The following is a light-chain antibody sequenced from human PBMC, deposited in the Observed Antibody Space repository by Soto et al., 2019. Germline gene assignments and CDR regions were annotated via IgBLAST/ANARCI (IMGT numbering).Light chain of an antibody. V-gene: IGLV2-23*02. CDR1: SNDVGGYNL. CDR2: EVN. J-gene: IGLJ3*02. Sequence: QSALTQPASVSGSPGQSITISCTGTSNDVGGYNLVSWFQQHPGKAPKLMISEVNKRPSGVSNRFSGSKSANTASLTISRLQAEDEADYYCCSHVGGSSPQWVLGGGTKVTVL. CDR3: CSHVGGSSPQWV.